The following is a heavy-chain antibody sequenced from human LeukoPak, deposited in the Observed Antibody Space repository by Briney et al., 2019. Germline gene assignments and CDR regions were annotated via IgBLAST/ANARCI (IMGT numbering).Heavy chain of an antibody. CDR3: ARGSGYSYGFPDY. J-gene: IGHJ4*02. V-gene: IGHV3-53*01. CDR1: GFSVSNNY. CDR2: IYSGDIT. D-gene: IGHD5-18*01. Sequence: GGSLRLSCAASGFSVSNNYMSWVRQAPGKGLEWVSVIYSGDITYYTDSVKGRFTISRDNSKNTLYLQMNSLRAEDTAVYYCARGSGYSYGFPDYWGQGTLDTVSS.